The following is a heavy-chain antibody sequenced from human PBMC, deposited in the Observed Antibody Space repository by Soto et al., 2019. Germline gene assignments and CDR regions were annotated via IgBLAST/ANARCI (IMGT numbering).Heavy chain of an antibody. V-gene: IGHV3-7*03. J-gene: IGHJ6*02. CDR1: GFSFNMYW. Sequence: EVQLVGSGVGSVQPGESLRLSCVASGFSFNMYWMSWIRQAPGKGLEWLARIKQDGGEKYYVDSVKGRFTVSRDKAKNSLHLQLHSVSADDAGIYYCVRDQLILPADDFYYGVDVWGQGTTVTVSS. CDR2: IKQDGGEK. CDR3: VRDQLILPADDFYYGVDV.